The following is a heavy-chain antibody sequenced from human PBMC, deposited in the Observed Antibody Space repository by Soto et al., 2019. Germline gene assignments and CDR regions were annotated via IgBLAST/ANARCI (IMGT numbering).Heavy chain of an antibody. CDR1: GGSISSGGYS. CDR2: IYHSGST. D-gene: IGHD2-8*01. Sequence: QLQLQESGSGLVKPSQTLSLTCAVSGGSISSGGYSWSWIRQPPGKGLEWIGYIYHSGSTYYNPSLKRRVTISVDRSKNQFALKLSSVTAADTAVYYCARALSYGARWFDPWGQGTLVTVSS. V-gene: IGHV4-30-2*01. J-gene: IGHJ5*02. CDR3: ARALSYGARWFDP.